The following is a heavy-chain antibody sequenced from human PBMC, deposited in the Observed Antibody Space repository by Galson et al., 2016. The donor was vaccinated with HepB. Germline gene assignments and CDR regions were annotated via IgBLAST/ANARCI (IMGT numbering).Heavy chain of an antibody. J-gene: IGHJ5*02. CDR1: GGSISSTNW. V-gene: IGHV4-4*02. CDR3: ARVLPMTTVTTGGSWFDP. CDR2: IYHSGNT. D-gene: IGHD4-17*01. Sequence: ETLSLTCAVSGGSISSTNWWSWVRQSPGMGLEWIGEIYHSGNTNYNPSLKSRVTMLLDKSKNQLPLELRSVTAADTAVYYCARVLPMTTVTTGGSWFDPWGQRTLVSVSS.